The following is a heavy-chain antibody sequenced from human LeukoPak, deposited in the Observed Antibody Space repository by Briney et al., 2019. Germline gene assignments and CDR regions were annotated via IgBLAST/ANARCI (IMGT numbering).Heavy chain of an antibody. J-gene: IGHJ5*02. CDR3: ARDYYDSSGYWYWFDP. CDR2: IYYSGST. D-gene: IGHD3-22*01. CDR1: GGSISCYY. V-gene: IGHV4-59*01. Sequence: PSETLSLTCTVSGGSISCYYWSWIWQPPGKGLEWIGYIYYSGSTNYNPSLKSRVTISVDTSKNQFSLKLSSVTAADTAVYYCARDYYDSSGYWYWFDPWGQGTLVTVSS.